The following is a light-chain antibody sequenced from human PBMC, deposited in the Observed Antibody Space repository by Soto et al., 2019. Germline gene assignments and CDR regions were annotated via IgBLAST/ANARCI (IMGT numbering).Light chain of an antibody. J-gene: IGKJ1*01. V-gene: IGKV3-20*01. CDR3: QQYDSSPRT. CDR2: GAS. Sequence: EIVLTQSPGTLSLSPGERATLSCRASQSVSSRSLAWYQQKPGQAPRLLISGASSRAADIPDRFSGSGSGTYFTLTINRLEPEDFAVYYCQQYDSSPRTFGQGTKVEIQ. CDR1: QSVSSRS.